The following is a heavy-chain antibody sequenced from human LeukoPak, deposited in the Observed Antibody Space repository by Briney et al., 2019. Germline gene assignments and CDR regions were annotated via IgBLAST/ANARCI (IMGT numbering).Heavy chain of an antibody. J-gene: IGHJ6*02. D-gene: IGHD2-21*01. CDR3: ARDCGGECYQKTYGMDV. Sequence: GSSVKVSCKASGGTFSSYAISWVRQAPGQGLEWMGRIIPILGIANYAQKFQGRVTITADKSTSTAYMELSSLRSEDTAVYYCARDCGGECYQKTYGMDVWGQGTTVTVSS. CDR1: GGTFSSYA. CDR2: IIPILGIA. V-gene: IGHV1-69*04.